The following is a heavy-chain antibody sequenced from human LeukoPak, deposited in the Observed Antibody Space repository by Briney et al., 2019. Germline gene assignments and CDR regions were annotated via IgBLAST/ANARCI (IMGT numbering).Heavy chain of an antibody. J-gene: IGHJ4*02. CDR2: FDPEDGET. Sequence: ASVKVSCKVSGYTLSELYMHWVRQAPGKGLEWMGGFDPEDGETIYAQKFQGRVTMTEDTSTDTAYMELSSLRSEDTAMYYCATGSGNFYSNSWGQGTLVTVSS. V-gene: IGHV1-24*01. CDR3: ATGSGNFYSNS. D-gene: IGHD1-26*01. CDR1: GYTLSELY.